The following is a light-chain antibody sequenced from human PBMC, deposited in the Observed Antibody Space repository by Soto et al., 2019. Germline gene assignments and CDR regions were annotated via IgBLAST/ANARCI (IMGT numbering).Light chain of an antibody. CDR3: QSYDSTLSGLYV. V-gene: IGLV1-40*01. J-gene: IGLJ1*01. CDR2: GNN. CDR1: SANIGAGYD. Sequence: QSVLTQPPSMSGAPGQRVTISCTGPSANIGAGYDVHWYQQLPGMAPKLLIYGNNTRPSGVPDRFSGSKSGTSASLAITGLQAEDEADYYCQSYDSTLSGLYVLGTGTKLTVL.